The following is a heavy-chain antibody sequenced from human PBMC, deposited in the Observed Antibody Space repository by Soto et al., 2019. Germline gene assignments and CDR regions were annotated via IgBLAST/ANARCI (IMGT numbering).Heavy chain of an antibody. CDR3: ARDLNWALDY. CDR1: GGTFGRNT. J-gene: IGHJ4*02. Sequence: QVHLVQSAAEVKKPGSSVRVSCTVSGGTFGRNTIVWVRQAPELGLECMGHIVPIFGTFKYAQKFQGRVTFTADESTTTAYMDLSSLTSEDTAVYFCARDLNWALDYWGQGTLVTVSS. D-gene: IGHD7-27*01. V-gene: IGHV1-69*01. CDR2: IVPIFGTF.